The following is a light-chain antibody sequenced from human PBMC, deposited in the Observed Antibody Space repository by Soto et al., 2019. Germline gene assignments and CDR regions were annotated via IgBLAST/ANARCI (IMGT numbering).Light chain of an antibody. CDR1: SGHSSYA. V-gene: IGLV4-69*01. Sequence: QSVLTQSPSASASLGASVKLTCTLSSGHSSYAIAWRQQQPEKGPRYLMKFNSDGSHSKGDGIPDRFSGSSSGAARYLTISSLQSEDEADYSCQTWGTGILVFGGGTKLTVL. CDR3: QTWGTGILV. J-gene: IGLJ2*01. CDR2: FNSDGSH.